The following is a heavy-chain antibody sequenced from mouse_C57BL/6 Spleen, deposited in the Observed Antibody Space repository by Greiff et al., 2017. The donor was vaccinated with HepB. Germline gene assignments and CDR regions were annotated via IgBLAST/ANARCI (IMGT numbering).Heavy chain of an antibody. CDR3: ARDPYYYGSSPYYAMDY. CDR1: GFTFSSYA. CDR2: ISDGGSYT. Sequence: EVQLVESGGGLVKPGGSLKLSCAASGFTFSSYAMSWVRQTPEKRLEWVATISDGGSYTYYPDNVKGRFTISRDNAKNNLYLQMSPLKSEDTAMYYCARDPYYYGSSPYYAMDYWGQGTSVTVSS. J-gene: IGHJ4*01. D-gene: IGHD1-1*01. V-gene: IGHV5-4*01.